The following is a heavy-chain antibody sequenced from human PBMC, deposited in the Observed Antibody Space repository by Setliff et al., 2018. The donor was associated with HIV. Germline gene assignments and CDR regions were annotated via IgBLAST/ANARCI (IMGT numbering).Heavy chain of an antibody. CDR3: ARDAGYCGGDCYPMVLDV. Sequence: SETLSLTCTVSGGSISSGGYYWSWLRQHPGKGLEWIGYIHYSGSTHYNPSLKSRVTISVDTSKNQFSLKLSSVTAADTAVYYCARDAGYCGGDCYPMVLDVWGKGTTVTVSS. V-gene: IGHV4-31*03. J-gene: IGHJ6*04. CDR2: IHYSGST. D-gene: IGHD2-21*01. CDR1: GGSISSGGYY.